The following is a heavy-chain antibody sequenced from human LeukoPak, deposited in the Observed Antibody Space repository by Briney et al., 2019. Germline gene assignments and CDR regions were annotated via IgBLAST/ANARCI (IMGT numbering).Heavy chain of an antibody. D-gene: IGHD3-10*01. CDR1: GFTFSGYX. J-gene: IGHJ4*02. CDR2: IXGXXXXX. V-gene: IGHV3-23*01. Sequence: PGGXLRLSCAASGFTFSGYXXXXVRQAPXXXXXXXXTIXGXXXXXXXXXXXXXXXXXXRDNSNNTLYLQMNSLRAEDTAVYYCAKGRYFGEHYFDCWGQGTLVTVSS. CDR3: AKGRYFGEHYFDC.